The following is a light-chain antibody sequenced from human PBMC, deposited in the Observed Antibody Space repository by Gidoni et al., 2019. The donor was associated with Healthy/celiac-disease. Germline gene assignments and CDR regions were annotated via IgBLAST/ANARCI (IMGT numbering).Light chain of an antibody. CDR2: GAS. J-gene: IGKJ4*01. V-gene: IGKV3-15*01. CDR3: QQYNNWPPLT. CDR1: QSVSSN. Sequence: EIVMTQSPATLSVSPGERATLSCRASQSVSSNLAWYQQKPGQAPRLLIYGASTRATGIPARFSGSGSGTEFTLTISSLQSEDLAVYYCQQYNNWPPLTFXGXTKVEIK.